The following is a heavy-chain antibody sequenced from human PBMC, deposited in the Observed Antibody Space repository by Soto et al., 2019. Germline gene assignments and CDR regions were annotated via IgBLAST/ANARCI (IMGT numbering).Heavy chain of an antibody. V-gene: IGHV1-46*01. CDR3: ARSDSEYYGLDV. CDR1: GYTFTNYY. J-gene: IGHJ6*02. CDR2: INTGSGNT. Sequence: QVQVVQSGAEVKRPGASVTVSCKASGYTFTNYYIHCVRQAPGQGLEWMGIINTGSGNTIYAQKFPGRSKNTRDTSTRTVYMELSSLRSEDTAVYYCARSDSEYYGLDVWGQGTTVTVSS.